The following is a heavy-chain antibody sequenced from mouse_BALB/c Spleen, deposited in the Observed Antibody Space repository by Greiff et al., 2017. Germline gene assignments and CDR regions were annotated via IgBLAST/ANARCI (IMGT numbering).Heavy chain of an antibody. J-gene: IGHJ3*01. V-gene: IGHV5-4*02. CDR1: GFTFSDYY. CDR3: ARDRDGYPFAY. D-gene: IGHD2-3*01. Sequence: EVMLVESGGGLVKPGGSLKLSCAASGFTFSDYYMYWVGQTPEKRLEWVATISDGGSYTYYPDSVKGRFTISRDNAKNNLYLQMSSLKSEDTAMYYCARDRDGYPFAYWGQGTLVTVSA. CDR2: ISDGGSYT.